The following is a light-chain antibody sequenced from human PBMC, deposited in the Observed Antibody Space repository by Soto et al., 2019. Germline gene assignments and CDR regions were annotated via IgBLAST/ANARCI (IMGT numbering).Light chain of an antibody. CDR2: DAS. CDR3: QQYNSVPWT. Sequence: DIQMTQSPSTLSASVGDRVTVTCRAGQRISTRLAWYQQKPGQAPKLLIYDASSLESGVPSRFSGSGSGTEITLTISRLQPDDCATYYCQQYNSVPWTFGQGNKGEI. CDR1: QRISTR. J-gene: IGKJ1*01. V-gene: IGKV1-5*01.